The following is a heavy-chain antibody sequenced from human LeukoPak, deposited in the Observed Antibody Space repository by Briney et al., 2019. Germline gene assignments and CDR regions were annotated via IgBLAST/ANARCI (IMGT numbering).Heavy chain of an antibody. CDR1: KFSFSSYW. V-gene: IGHV3-7*01. CDR2: INLDGSGQ. CDR3: ARDNNLEFDY. D-gene: IGHD2/OR15-2a*01. Sequence: GGSLRLSCVASKFSFSSYWMSWLRHIPGKGLEWVANINLDGSGQYYVDSVKGRFTISRDNAKNSLFLQMNSLRVEDTAVYYCARDNNLEFDYWGQGTLVTVSS. J-gene: IGHJ4*02.